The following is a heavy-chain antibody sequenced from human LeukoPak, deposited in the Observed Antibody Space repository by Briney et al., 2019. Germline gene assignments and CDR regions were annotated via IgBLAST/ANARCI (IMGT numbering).Heavy chain of an antibody. V-gene: IGHV3-7*04. D-gene: IGHD3-10*01. CDR3: VRDGGYYGPDS. CDR1: GFTISFYW. Sequence: GGSLRLSCAASGFTISFYWMSWVRQAPGKGLEWVANINQVASEKNYVDSVKGRFTISRDNAKNSLCLQMNSVRAEDMAMYYCVRDGGYYGPDSWGQGALVSVSS. CDR2: INQVASEK. J-gene: IGHJ4*02.